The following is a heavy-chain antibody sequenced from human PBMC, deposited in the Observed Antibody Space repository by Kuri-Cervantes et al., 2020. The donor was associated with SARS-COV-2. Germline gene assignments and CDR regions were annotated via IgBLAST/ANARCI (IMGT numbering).Heavy chain of an antibody. CDR3: ASNSNYWYYGMDV. J-gene: IGHJ6*02. CDR1: GYGFTGYY. CDR2: INPNSGGT. Sequence: ASVKVSCKASGYGFTGYYMHWVRQAPGQGLEWMGWINPNSGGTNYAQKFQGRVTMTRDTSISTAYMELSRLRSDDTAVYYCASNSNYWYYGMDVWGQGTTVTSP. D-gene: IGHD4-11*01. V-gene: IGHV1-2*02.